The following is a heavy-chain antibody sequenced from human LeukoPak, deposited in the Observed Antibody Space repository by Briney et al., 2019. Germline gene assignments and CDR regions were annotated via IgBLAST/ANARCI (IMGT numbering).Heavy chain of an antibody. V-gene: IGHV3-74*01. Sequence: PGGSLRLSCVASGFTLSSYWMHWVRQAPGKGLVYVSRIKTDGSTTIYADSVKGRFTISRDNAKNTLYLQMNSLRAEDTAVYYCADLGAAAHNWFDPWGQGTLVTVSS. CDR2: IKTDGSTT. CDR1: GFTLSSYW. D-gene: IGHD3-16*01. CDR3: ADLGAAAHNWFDP. J-gene: IGHJ5*02.